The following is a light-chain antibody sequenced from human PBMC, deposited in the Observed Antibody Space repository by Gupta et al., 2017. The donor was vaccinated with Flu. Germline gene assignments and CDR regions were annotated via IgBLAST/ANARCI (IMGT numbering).Light chain of an antibody. J-gene: IGKJ4*01. V-gene: IGKV3-11*01. CDR2: DAS. Sequence: EIVLTQSPATLSLSPGERATPSCRPSQSVSSYLPWYQQKPGQAPRLLIYDASTRATGSPARISGSGCGTDYTLNISSREPEDVAVDYCRQRSNWPPLTFGEGTKVEIK. CDR3: RQRSNWPPLT. CDR1: QSVSSY.